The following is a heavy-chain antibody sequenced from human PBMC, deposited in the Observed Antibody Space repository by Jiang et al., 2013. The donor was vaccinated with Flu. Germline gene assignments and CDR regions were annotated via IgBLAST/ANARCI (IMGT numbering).Heavy chain of an antibody. CDR3: ARGRGVSGLVLKRPFDI. D-gene: IGHD2/OR15-2a*01. CDR2: INHSGST. Sequence: LLKPSETLSLTCAVYGGSFSGYYWSWIRQPPGKGLEWIGEINHSGSTNYNPSLKSRVTMSGDTANNQFSLNLTSVTAADTAVYYCARGRGVSGLVLKRPFDIWGQGTMVTVSS. V-gene: IGHV4-34*01. J-gene: IGHJ3*02. CDR1: GGSFSGYY.